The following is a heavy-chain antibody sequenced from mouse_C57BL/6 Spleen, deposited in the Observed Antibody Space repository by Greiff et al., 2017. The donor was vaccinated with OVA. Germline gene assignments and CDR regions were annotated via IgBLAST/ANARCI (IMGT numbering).Heavy chain of an antibody. Sequence: EVKLVESGGGLVQPGGSLKLSCAASGFTFSDYYMYWVRQTPEKRLEWVAYISNGGGSTYYPDTVKGRFTISRDNAKNTLYLQMSRLKSEDTAMYYCARAYYSNLAWFAYWGQGTLVTVSA. V-gene: IGHV5-12*01. J-gene: IGHJ3*01. CDR3: ARAYYSNLAWFAY. CDR2: ISNGGGST. D-gene: IGHD2-5*01. CDR1: GFTFSDYY.